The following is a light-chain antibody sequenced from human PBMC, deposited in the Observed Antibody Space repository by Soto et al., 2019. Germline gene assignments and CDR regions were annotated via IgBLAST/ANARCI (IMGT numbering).Light chain of an antibody. Sequence: QSVLTQPPSVSGAPGQRVTISCTGSSSNIGAGYNVHWYQQLPGTAPKLLIYGNTNRPSGVPDRFSGSKSGTSASLAITGLQAEDEADYYCPSYDSRLSDYVVFGGGTKVTVL. CDR2: GNT. CDR1: SSNIGAGYN. J-gene: IGLJ2*01. V-gene: IGLV1-40*01. CDR3: PSYDSRLSDYVV.